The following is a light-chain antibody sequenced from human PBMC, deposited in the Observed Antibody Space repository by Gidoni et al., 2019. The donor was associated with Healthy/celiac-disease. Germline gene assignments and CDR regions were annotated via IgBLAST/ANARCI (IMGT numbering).Light chain of an antibody. V-gene: IGLV2-14*03. CDR3: SSYTSSSTPHYV. J-gene: IGLJ1*01. CDR1: RSDVGGYNY. Sequence: QPALTQPASMSASPGQSITISCTVTRSDVGGYNYVSWYQQHPSKAPKLMIYDVSHRPSGVSNRFSGSKSGNTASLTISGLQAEDEADYYCSSYTSSSTPHYVFGTGTTVTV. CDR2: DVS.